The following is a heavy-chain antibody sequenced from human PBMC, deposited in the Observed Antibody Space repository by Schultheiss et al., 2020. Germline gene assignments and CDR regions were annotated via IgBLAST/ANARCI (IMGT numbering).Heavy chain of an antibody. CDR2: IYYSGST. Sequence: SETLSLTCTVSGGSISSGSYYWSWIRQPAGKGLEWIGYIYYSGSTNYNPSLKSRVTMSVDTSKNQFSLKLSSVTAADTAVYYCARGRGRVPVALGWGFDSWGQGTLVTVSS. J-gene: IGHJ5*01. CDR1: GGSISSGSYY. V-gene: IGHV4-61*10. CDR3: ARGRGRVPVALGWGFDS. D-gene: IGHD6-19*01.